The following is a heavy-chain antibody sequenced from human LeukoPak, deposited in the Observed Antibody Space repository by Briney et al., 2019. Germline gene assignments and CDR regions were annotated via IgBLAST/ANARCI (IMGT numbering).Heavy chain of an antibody. D-gene: IGHD3-22*01. CDR2: INSDGSST. CDR3: ARDRDYYDSSWYFDY. V-gene: IGHV3-74*01. CDR1: GFTFSSYW. Sequence: GGSLRLSCAASGFTFSSYWMHWVHQAPGKGLVWVSRINSDGSSTSYADSVKGRFTISRDNAKNTLYLQMNSLRAEDTAVYYCARDRDYYDSSWYFDYWGQGTLVTVSS. J-gene: IGHJ4*02.